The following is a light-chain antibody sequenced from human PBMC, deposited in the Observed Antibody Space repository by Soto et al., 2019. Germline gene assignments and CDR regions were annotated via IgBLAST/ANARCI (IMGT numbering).Light chain of an antibody. CDR1: QDIANY. Sequence: DIQMTQSPSSLSASVGDRVTITCRARQDIANYLAWYQQKPGKIPKLLIYATSTLQSGVPSRFSGRVSGTDFPLTISSLQPEDVATYYCQKYNSVPYTFGQGTKVDIK. V-gene: IGKV1-27*01. CDR2: ATS. CDR3: QKYNSVPYT. J-gene: IGKJ2*01.